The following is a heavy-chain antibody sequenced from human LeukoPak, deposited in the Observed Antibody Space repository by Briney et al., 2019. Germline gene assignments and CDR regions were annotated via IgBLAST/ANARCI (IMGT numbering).Heavy chain of an antibody. V-gene: IGHV3-23*05. CDR2: FKTNYNQV. CDR3: ARSVPDYTRFDF. CDR1: GFTFSDYA. D-gene: IGHD4-11*01. J-gene: IGHJ4*02. Sequence: GGSLRLSCVASGFTFSDYAMNWVRQAPGKGLEWVSTFKTNYNQVYYAESVRGRFTISTDNSKNTAYLQMDSLRVEDTALYYCARSVPDYTRFDFWGQGTLVTVSS.